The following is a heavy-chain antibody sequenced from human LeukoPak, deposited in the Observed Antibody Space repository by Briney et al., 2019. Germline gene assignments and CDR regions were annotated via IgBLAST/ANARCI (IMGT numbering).Heavy chain of an antibody. V-gene: IGHV1-69*02. CDR3: VRSGYDYDWFDP. J-gene: IGHJ5*02. CDR1: GGTFSDYS. Sequence: GASAKVSCKAPGGTFSDYSISWVRQAPGQGLEWMGRILLLVGRLHYAQKFQGRFTLTADKSTTTVYMELSRLRSEDTAVYYCVRSGYDYDWFDPWGQGTVVSVSS. CDR2: ILLLVGRL. D-gene: IGHD5-12*01.